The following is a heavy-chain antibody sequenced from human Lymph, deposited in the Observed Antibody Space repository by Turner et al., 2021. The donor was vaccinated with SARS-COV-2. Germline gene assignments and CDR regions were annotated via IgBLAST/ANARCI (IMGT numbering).Heavy chain of an antibody. CDR1: GGSISSYY. CDR2: IHYSGST. Sequence: QVQLPESDPGLGRPSETLSLTCTVSGGSISSYYWSWIRQPPGKGLEWIGYIHYSGSTNYNLSLMSRVTISVDTSKNQFSLKLSSVTAADTAVYYCARHGFSGWYGGGMDVWGQGTTVTVS. CDR3: ARHGFSGWYGGGMDV. D-gene: IGHD6-19*01. J-gene: IGHJ6*02. V-gene: IGHV4-59*08.